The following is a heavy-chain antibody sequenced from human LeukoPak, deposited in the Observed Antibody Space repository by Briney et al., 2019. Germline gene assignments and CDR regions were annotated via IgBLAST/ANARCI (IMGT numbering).Heavy chain of an antibody. V-gene: IGHV3-15*01. CDR3: TTDIMVRGVTDAFDI. CDR2: IKTKTEGGTT. J-gene: IGHJ3*02. D-gene: IGHD3-10*01. Sequence: GGSLRLSCVASGFTFSKAWMTWVRLAPGKGLEWVGQIKTKTEGGTTDYAAPVKGRFTISRDDSKNMVFLQMDSLNIEDTALYYCTTDIMVRGVTDAFDIWGQGTMVTVSS. CDR1: GFTFSKAW.